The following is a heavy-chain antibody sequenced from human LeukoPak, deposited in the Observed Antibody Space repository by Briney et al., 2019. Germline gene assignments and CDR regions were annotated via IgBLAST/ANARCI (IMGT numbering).Heavy chain of an antibody. CDR3: AKDRGDSSSWGDAFDI. J-gene: IGHJ3*02. D-gene: IGHD6-13*01. CDR1: GFTFSSYA. Sequence: GGSLRLSCAASGFTFSSYAMSWVRQAPGKGLEWVSAISGSGGSTYYADSVKGRFTISRDNSKNTLYLQMNSLRAEDTAVYYCAKDRGDSSSWGDAFDIWGQGKMVTVSS. CDR2: ISGSGGST. V-gene: IGHV3-23*01.